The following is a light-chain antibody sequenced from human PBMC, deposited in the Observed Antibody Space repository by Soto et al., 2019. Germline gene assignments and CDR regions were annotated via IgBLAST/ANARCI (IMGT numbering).Light chain of an antibody. CDR3: EQYGSTPRT. V-gene: IGKV3-20*01. CDR1: QSVAKNY. CDR2: DAS. Sequence: EIVLTQSPGTLSLSPGERATLSCRASQSVAKNYLAWYQQTPGQAPRFLIYDASSRATGIPARFSGSGSGTEFTLTISRLESEDFAVYYCEQYGSTPRTFGGGTKVEIK. J-gene: IGKJ4*01.